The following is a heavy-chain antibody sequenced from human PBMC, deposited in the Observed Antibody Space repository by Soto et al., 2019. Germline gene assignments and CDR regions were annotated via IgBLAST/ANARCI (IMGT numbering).Heavy chain of an antibody. J-gene: IGHJ5*02. D-gene: IGHD3-22*01. V-gene: IGHV1-3*01. Sequence: QVHLVQSGAEVKKPGASVKVPCKTSGYPFPSFEIHWIRQAPGQRPEWMGGISNAGSGSIKYSQRFQDRLSISGDKRATTVYMTLSSLTSEDTAIYYCARESDHYQDFFQTWGQGSLVTVSA. CDR1: GYPFPSFE. CDR3: ARESDHYQDFFQT. CDR2: ISNAGSGSI.